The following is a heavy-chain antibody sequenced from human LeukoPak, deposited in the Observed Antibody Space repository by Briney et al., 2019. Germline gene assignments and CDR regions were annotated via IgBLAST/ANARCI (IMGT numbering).Heavy chain of an antibody. Sequence: GGSLRLSCAASGFTVSSNYMSWVRQAPGKGLEWVSVIYSGGSTYYADSVKGRFTISRDNSKSTLYLQMNSLRAEDTAVYYCASPYYYASGSFDVWGQGTLVTVSS. CDR1: GFTVSSNY. V-gene: IGHV3-53*01. J-gene: IGHJ4*02. CDR3: ASPYYYASGSFDV. D-gene: IGHD3-10*01. CDR2: IYSGGST.